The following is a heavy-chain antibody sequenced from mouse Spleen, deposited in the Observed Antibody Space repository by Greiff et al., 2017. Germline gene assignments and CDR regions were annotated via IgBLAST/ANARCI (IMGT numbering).Heavy chain of an antibody. D-gene: IGHD2-4*01. J-gene: IGHJ2*01. CDR3: ARGGYDYDGRFDY. CDR1: GYTFTDYW. Sequence: VQLQQPGAELVMPGASVKMSCKASGYTFTDYWMHWVKQRPGQGLEWIGAIDTSDSYTSYNQKFKGKATLTVDESSSTAYMQLSSLTSEDSAVYYCARGGYDYDGRFDYWGQGTTLTVSS. V-gene: IGHV1-69*01. CDR2: IDTSDSYT.